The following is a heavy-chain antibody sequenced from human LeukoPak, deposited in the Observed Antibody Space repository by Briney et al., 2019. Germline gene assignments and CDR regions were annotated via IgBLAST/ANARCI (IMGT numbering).Heavy chain of an antibody. CDR2: ISDSGGYT. CDR3: AKVQSGSYDF. J-gene: IGHJ4*02. D-gene: IGHD1-26*01. V-gene: IGHV3-23*01. CDR1: GFTFEGYA. Sequence: GGSLRLSCAASGFTFEGYAMHWVRQAPGKGLEWVSGISDSGGYTAYADSVKGRFTISRDNSKNTLYLQMNSLRAEDTAVYYCAKVQSGSYDFWGQGTLVTVSS.